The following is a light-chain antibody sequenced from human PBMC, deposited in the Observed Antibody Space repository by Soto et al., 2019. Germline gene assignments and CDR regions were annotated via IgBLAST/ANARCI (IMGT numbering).Light chain of an antibody. CDR3: ATWDDILIGLI. V-gene: IGLV1-44*01. J-gene: IGLJ2*01. Sequence: QSALTQPPSASGTPGQRVTISCSGGSSNIKTNGVSWYQQVPGAAPKLLIYSNNQRPSGAPDRFTGSKSGTSASLAIAGLQSEDEATYHCATWDDILIGLIYGGGTKLTVL. CDR1: SSNIKTNG. CDR2: SNN.